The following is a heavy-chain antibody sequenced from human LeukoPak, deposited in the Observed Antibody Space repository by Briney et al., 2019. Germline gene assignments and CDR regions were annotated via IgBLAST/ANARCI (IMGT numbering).Heavy chain of an antibody. Sequence: GGSLRLSCAASGFTFSYYAMHWVRQAPGKGLEWVAVISYDTINKFHADSVKGRFTISRENSKNTLYLQMNSLRAEDTAVYYCATQAEWELLLLYYWGQGTLVTVSS. CDR1: GFTFSYYA. CDR2: ISYDTINK. CDR3: ATQAEWELLLLYY. J-gene: IGHJ4*02. D-gene: IGHD1-26*01. V-gene: IGHV3-30-3*01.